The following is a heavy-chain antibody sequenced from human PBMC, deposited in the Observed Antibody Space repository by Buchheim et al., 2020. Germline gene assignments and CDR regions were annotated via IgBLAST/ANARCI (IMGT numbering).Heavy chain of an antibody. CDR3: AKALLWFGELSVYGMDV. CDR2: ISYDGSNK. CDR1: GFTFSSYG. V-gene: IGHV3-30*18. J-gene: IGHJ6*02. D-gene: IGHD3-10*01. Sequence: QVQLVESGGGVVQPGRSLRLSCAASGFTFSSYGMHWVRQAPGKGLEWVAVISYDGSNKYYADSVKGRFTISRYNSKNTLYLQMNSLRAEDTAVYYCAKALLWFGELSVYGMDVWGQGTT.